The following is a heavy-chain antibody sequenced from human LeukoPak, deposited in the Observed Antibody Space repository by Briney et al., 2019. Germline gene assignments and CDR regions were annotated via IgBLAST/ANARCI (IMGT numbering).Heavy chain of an antibody. D-gene: IGHD3-10*01. J-gene: IGHJ4*02. CDR2: IYYSGST. V-gene: IGHV4-39*01. CDR1: GGSISSSSYY. Sequence: PSETPSLTCTVSGGSISSSSYYWGWIRQPPGKGLEWIGSIYYSGSTYYNPSLKSRVTISVDTSKNQFSLKLSSVTAADTAVYYYAREIVLWFGVLDYWGQGTLVTVSS. CDR3: AREIVLWFGVLDY.